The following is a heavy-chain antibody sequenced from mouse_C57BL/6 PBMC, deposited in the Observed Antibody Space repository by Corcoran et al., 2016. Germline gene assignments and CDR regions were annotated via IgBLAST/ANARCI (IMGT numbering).Heavy chain of an antibody. D-gene: IGHD4-1*01. CDR2: IFWDDDK. V-gene: IGHV8-12*01. CDR3: ARRPGTSHFDY. Sequence: QVTLKESGPGILQSSQTLSLTCSFSGFSLSTSGLGVSWIRQPSGQGLEWLAHIFWDDDKRYNPSLKSRLTVSMDTSRDQVFLKITSVDIADTATYYCARRPGTSHFDYWGQGTTLTVSS. CDR1: GFSLSTSGLG. J-gene: IGHJ2*01.